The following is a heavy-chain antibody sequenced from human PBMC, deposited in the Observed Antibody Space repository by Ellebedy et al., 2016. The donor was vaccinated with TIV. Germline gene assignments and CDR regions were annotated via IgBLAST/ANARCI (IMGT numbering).Heavy chain of an antibody. Sequence: GGSLRLXXAASGFTFRNYAMSWVRLAPGKGLEWVSGISDSGSSTYYANSVKGRFTISRDNSRNTLFLLMNSLRAADTAVYYCAKDGPKWEALYWGQGTLVSVSS. CDR2: ISDSGSST. J-gene: IGHJ4*02. CDR3: AKDGPKWEALY. D-gene: IGHD1-26*01. V-gene: IGHV3-23*01. CDR1: GFTFRNYA.